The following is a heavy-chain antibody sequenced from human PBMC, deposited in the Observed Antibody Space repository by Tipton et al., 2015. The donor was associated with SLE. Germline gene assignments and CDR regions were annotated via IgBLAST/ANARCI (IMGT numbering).Heavy chain of an antibody. CDR1: GGSISSHY. D-gene: IGHD2-15*01. CDR3: AGAWQGYCSGGTCYVLDY. CDR2: IYYRGST. J-gene: IGHJ4*02. V-gene: IGHV4-59*11. Sequence: TLSLTCTVSGGSISSHYWSWLRPPPGQGLEWLGYIYYRGSTNYNPSLKSRVTLSVDTSKNQFSLKLSSVTAADTAVYYCAGAWQGYCSGGTCYVLDYWGQGTLVTVSS.